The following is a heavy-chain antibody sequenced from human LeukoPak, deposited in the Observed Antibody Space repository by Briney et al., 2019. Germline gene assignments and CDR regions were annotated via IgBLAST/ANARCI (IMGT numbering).Heavy chain of an antibody. CDR1: GFTFSSYS. CDR3: ARDYSGGGGAFDI. J-gene: IGHJ3*02. D-gene: IGHD4-23*01. V-gene: IGHV3-21*04. Sequence: GGSLRLSCAASGFTFSSYSMNWVRQAPGKGLEWVSSISSSSSYIYYADSVKGRFTISRDNAKNSLYLQMNSLRAEDTALYYCARDYSGGGGAFDIWGQGTMVTVSS. CDR2: ISSSSSYI.